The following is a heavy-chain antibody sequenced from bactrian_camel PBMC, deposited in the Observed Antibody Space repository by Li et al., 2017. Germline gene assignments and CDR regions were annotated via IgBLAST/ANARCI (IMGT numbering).Heavy chain of an antibody. Sequence: HVQLVESGGDSVRAGGSLRLSCVASGIASSSDCMGWFRQRTGNQREGVASLDRDGNTSYLDSVKGRFTISRDNAKNTVYLQMNSLKPEDTAMYYCAARGPHCYTKLSVRDFTYWGQGTQVTVS. CDR1: GIASSSDC. CDR3: AARGPHCYTKLSVRDFTY. D-gene: IGHD2*01. J-gene: IGHJ6*01. CDR2: LDRDGNT. V-gene: IGHV3S53*01.